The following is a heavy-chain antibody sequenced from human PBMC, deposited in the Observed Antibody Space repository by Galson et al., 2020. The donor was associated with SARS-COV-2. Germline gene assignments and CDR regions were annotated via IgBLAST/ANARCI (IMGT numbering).Heavy chain of an antibody. V-gene: IGHV4-31*03. D-gene: IGHD5-12*01. CDR2: IVYSRST. CDR1: GCPFISGGYY. J-gene: IGHJ4*02. CDR3: ARGRWLGGRFDY. Sequence: TSETLSLTCTVSGCPFISGGYYWSCIRQHPGQGLERILYIVYSRSTYYNPSLKSRVTISVDTSKNQFSLKLSSVTAADTAVYYCARGRWLGGRFDYWGQGTLVTVSS.